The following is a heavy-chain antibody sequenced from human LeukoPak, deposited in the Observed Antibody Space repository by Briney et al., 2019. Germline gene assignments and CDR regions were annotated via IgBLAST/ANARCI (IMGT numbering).Heavy chain of an antibody. CDR3: ANTGIAAAGTLYYFDY. J-gene: IGHJ4*02. CDR2: IRYDGSNK. V-gene: IGHV3-30*02. CDR1: GFTFSSYS. D-gene: IGHD6-13*01. Sequence: GGSLRLSCAASGFTFSSYSMNWVRQAPGKGLEWVAFIRYDGSNKYYADSVKGRFTISRDNSKNTLYLQMNSLRAEDTAVYYCANTGIAAAGTLYYFDYWGQGTLVTVSS.